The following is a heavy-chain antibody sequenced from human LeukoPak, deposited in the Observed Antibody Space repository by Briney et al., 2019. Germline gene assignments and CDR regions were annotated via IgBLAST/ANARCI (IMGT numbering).Heavy chain of an antibody. Sequence: SETLSLTCSVSGGSISSHYWSWIRQPPGKELEWIGYLFHSGSTNYNPSLQSRVTISVDTSRNHFSLKLTSVTAADTAVYYCTRLLDNDSSGYPDTFDMWGQGTMATVSS. CDR3: TRLLDNDSSGYPDTFDM. CDR2: LFHSGST. J-gene: IGHJ3*02. V-gene: IGHV4-59*11. CDR1: GGSISSHY. D-gene: IGHD3-22*01.